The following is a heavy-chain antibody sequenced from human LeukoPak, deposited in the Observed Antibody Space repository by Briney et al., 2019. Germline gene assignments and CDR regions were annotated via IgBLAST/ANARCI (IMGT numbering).Heavy chain of an antibody. V-gene: IGHV3-33*01. CDR3: ARVQCVSRLPCPLDY. CDR2: IWYDGTNT. D-gene: IGHD5/OR15-5a*01. J-gene: IGHJ4*02. Sequence: PGGSLRLSCAASGFTFSSYGMHWVRQAPGKGLEGGAVIWYDGTNTNYADTVKGRFTISRDNSKNTLYLQMNSLRAEDTAVYYCARVQCVSRLPCPLDYWGQGTLVTVSS. CDR1: GFTFSSYG.